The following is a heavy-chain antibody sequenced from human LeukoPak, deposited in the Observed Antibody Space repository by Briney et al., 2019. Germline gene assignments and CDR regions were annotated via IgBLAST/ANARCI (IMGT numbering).Heavy chain of an antibody. V-gene: IGHV3-9*01. CDR1: GFTFDDYA. D-gene: IGHD3-22*01. Sequence: PGRSLRLSCAASGFTFDDYAMHWVRQAPGKGLEWVSGISWNSGSIGYADSVKGRFTISRDNAKNSLYLQMNSLRTEDTAVYYCAIYYDSSGYETMNAFDIWGQGTMVTVSS. CDR3: AIYYDSSGYETMNAFDI. J-gene: IGHJ3*02. CDR2: ISWNSGSI.